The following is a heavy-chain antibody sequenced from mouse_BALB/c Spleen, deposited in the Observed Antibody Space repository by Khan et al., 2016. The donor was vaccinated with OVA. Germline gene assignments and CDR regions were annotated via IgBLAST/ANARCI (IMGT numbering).Heavy chain of an antibody. D-gene: IGHD1-1*01. CDR2: INTYTGEP. V-gene: IGHV9-1*02. Sequence: QIQVVQSGPELKKPGETVKISCKASGYTFTNYRMNWMKQAPGKGLKWMGWINTYTGEPTYADDFKGRFAFSLETSASTAYLQINNLKHEDMATYFCARESSYWYFDVWGAGTTVTVSS. CDR1: GYTFTNYR. CDR3: ARESSYWYFDV. J-gene: IGHJ1*01.